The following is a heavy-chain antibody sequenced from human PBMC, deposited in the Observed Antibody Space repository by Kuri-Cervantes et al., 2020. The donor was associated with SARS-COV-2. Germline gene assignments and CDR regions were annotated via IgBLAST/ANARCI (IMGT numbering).Heavy chain of an antibody. J-gene: IGHJ6*03. Sequence: GGSLRLSCAASGFTVSSNYMSWVRQAPGKGLEWVSVIYSGGSTYYADSVKGRFTISRDNSKNTLYLQMNSLRAEDTAVYYCARTRAYYDFWSGPYYYYYYMDVWGKGTTVTVSS. V-gene: IGHV3-53*01. D-gene: IGHD3-3*01. CDR1: GFTVSSNY. CDR2: IYSGGST. CDR3: ARTRAYYDFWSGPYYYYYYMDV.